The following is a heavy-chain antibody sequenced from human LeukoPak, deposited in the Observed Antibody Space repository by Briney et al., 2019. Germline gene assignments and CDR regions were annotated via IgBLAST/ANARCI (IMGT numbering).Heavy chain of an antibody. CDR2: ISFDGKYI. J-gene: IGHJ4*02. CDR3: ARDLAWGGY. Sequence: GGSLRLSCAASGFPFRSYAMHWVRQAPGKGLEWVAVISFDGKYIDYADSVKGRLTISRDNAKNSLYLQMNSLRAEDTAVYYCARDLAWGGYWGQGTLVTVSS. V-gene: IGHV3-30*03. CDR1: GFPFRSYA. D-gene: IGHD7-27*01.